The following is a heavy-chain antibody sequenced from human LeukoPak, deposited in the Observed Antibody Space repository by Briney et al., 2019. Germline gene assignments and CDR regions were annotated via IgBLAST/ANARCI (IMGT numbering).Heavy chain of an antibody. CDR2: ISNSGST. J-gene: IGHJ4*02. D-gene: IGHD4-17*01. Sequence: SEILSLTCTVSGASISTYYWSWIRQPPGKRLEWIGYISNSGSTNYNPSLKSRVTMSLDTSKNQFSLKLTSLTAADTAVYYCASYTGDYALGYWGQGALVTVSS. CDR3: ASYTGDYALGY. CDR1: GASISTYY. V-gene: IGHV4-59*01.